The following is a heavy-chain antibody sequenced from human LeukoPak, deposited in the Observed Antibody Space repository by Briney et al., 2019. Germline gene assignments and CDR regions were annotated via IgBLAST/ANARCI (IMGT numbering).Heavy chain of an antibody. CDR2: IRSKPYGGTT. CDR1: GFTVSSNY. V-gene: IGHV3-49*04. CDR3: TTGIKTADH. J-gene: IGHJ4*02. Sequence: GGSLRLSCAASGFTVSSNYMSWVRQAPGKGLEWVGFIRSKPYGGTTEYAASVKGRFTISRDDSKSIAYLQMNSLKTEDTAVYYCTTGIKTADHWGQGTLVTVSS. D-gene: IGHD2-15*01.